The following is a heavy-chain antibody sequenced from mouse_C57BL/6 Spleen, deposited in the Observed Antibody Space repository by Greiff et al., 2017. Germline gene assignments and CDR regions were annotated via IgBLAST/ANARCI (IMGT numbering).Heavy chain of an antibody. D-gene: IGHD2-4*01. CDR3: AKRGGIYDYDDLYYAMDY. V-gene: IGHV1-72*01. CDR2: IDPNSGGT. J-gene: IGHJ4*01. Sequence: QVQLQQPGAELAKPGASVKLSCKASGYTFTSYWMHWVKQRPGRGLEWIGRIDPNSGGTKYNEKFKSKATLTVDKPSSTAYMQLSSLTSEDSAVYYCAKRGGIYDYDDLYYAMDYWGQGTSVTVSS. CDR1: GYTFTSYW.